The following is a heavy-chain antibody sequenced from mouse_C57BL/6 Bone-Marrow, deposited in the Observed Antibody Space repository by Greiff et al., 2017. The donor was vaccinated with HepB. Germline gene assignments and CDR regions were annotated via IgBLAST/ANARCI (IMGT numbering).Heavy chain of an antibody. V-gene: IGHV14-4*01. J-gene: IGHJ2*01. D-gene: IGHD3-2*02. CDR1: GFNFKDYY. CDR2: IDPENGDT. Sequence: VQLKESGAELVRPGASVKLSCTASGFNFKDYYMPWVKQRPEQGLEWIGWIDPENGDTEYASKFQGKDTITADTSSNPAYLQISSLTSADTAVYDCTESRQLSLRMDYWGKGTTLTVSS. CDR3: TESRQLSLRMDY.